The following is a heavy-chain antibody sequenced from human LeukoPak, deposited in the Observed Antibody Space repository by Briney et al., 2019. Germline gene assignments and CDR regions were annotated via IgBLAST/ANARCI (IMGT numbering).Heavy chain of an antibody. Sequence: GASVKVSCKTSGYTFMKYGIIWVRQAPGQGPEWMGWISAYNGNAEYAQNVQGRLTLTIDTSTTTVYMDLRSLRSDDTAVYYCARDGYDILTGYKLDYWGQGTLVTVSS. CDR2: ISAYNGNA. J-gene: IGHJ4*02. CDR1: GYTFMKYG. V-gene: IGHV1-18*01. CDR3: ARDGYDILTGYKLDY. D-gene: IGHD3-9*01.